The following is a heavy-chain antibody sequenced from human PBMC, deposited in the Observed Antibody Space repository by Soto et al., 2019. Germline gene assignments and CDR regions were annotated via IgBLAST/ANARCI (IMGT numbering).Heavy chain of an antibody. D-gene: IGHD2-21*02. Sequence: SVKVSCKASGFTFTSSAVQWVRQARGQRLEWIGWIVVGSGNTNYAQKFQEGVTITRDMSTSTAYMELSSLRSEDTAVYYCAAGYCGGDCYSGYYYYGMDVWGQGTTVTVSS. CDR1: GFTFTSSA. CDR2: IVVGSGNT. J-gene: IGHJ6*02. V-gene: IGHV1-58*01. CDR3: AAGYCGGDCYSGYYYYGMDV.